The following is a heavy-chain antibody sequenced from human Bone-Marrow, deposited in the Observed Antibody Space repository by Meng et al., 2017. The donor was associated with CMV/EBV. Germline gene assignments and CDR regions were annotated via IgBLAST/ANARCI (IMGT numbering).Heavy chain of an antibody. V-gene: IGHV4-34*01. J-gene: IGHJ4*02. Sequence: LQQWGDGLLNPSETLSLTCGVYGGPFSGYWSWVRQPPGKGLEWIGEITHSGSTNYNVSLKSRVTISIDTSKNQFSLKLSSVTATDTAVYYCAPGFRSWSGSYSSWGQGTLVTVSS. CDR1: GGPFSGY. CDR3: APGFRSWSGSYSS. CDR2: ITHSGST. D-gene: IGHD1-26*01.